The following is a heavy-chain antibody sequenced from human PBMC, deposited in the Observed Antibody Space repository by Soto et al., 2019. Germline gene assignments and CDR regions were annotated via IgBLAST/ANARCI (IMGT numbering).Heavy chain of an antibody. Sequence: SVNVSCKSSGGTFSSFAFNWVRQAPGQGLEWIGGMIPIFGSANYAQRFQGRVTITADESTSTANMELKSLRSEDTAVYYCARGYTSMDIDYWGQGTLVTVSS. CDR3: ARGYTSMDIDY. V-gene: IGHV1-69*13. J-gene: IGHJ4*02. CDR1: GGTFSSFA. D-gene: IGHD5-18*01. CDR2: MIPIFGSA.